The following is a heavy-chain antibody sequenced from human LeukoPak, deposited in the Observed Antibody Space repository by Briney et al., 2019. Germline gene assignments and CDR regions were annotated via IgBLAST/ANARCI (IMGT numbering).Heavy chain of an antibody. V-gene: IGHV7-4-1*02. Sequence: ASVRVSCKASGDTVTSYAMNGVRQAPGQGLEWMGWINTNTGNPTYAQGFTGRFVFSLDTSVSTAYLQISSLKAEDTAVYYCARGPAYYYYDSSDYYPLDYWGQGTLVTVSS. J-gene: IGHJ4*02. CDR3: ARGPAYYYYDSSDYYPLDY. CDR2: INTNTGNP. D-gene: IGHD3-22*01. CDR1: GDTVTSYA.